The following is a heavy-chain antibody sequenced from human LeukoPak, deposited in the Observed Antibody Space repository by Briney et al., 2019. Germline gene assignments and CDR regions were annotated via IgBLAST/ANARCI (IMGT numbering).Heavy chain of an antibody. Sequence: PGGSLRLSCAASGFTFSSYCMSWVRQAPGKGLEWVANIKQDGSEEYYVDSVKGRFTISRDNAKNSLYLQMNSLRAEDTAVYYCASERTRKVARYWGQGTLVTVSS. D-gene: IGHD5-12*01. J-gene: IGHJ4*02. CDR1: GFTFSSYC. V-gene: IGHV3-7*05. CDR3: ASERTRKVARY. CDR2: IKQDGSEE.